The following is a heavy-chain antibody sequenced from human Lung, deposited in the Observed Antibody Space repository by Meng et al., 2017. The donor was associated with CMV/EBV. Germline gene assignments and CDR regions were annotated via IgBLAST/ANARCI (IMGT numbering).Heavy chain of an antibody. J-gene: IGHJ3*02. CDR2: TYYRSRWYN. V-gene: IGHV6-1*01. CDR3: VRDDGMGLDAFDI. Sequence: QTXSLTXXILGDSVSSNSAAWNWIRQSPSRGLEWLGRTYYRSRWYNDYAPSVNSRITINPDTSKNQFSLQLHSVTPEDTAVYYCVRDDGMGLDAFDIWGQGXLVTVSS. D-gene: IGHD3-16*01. CDR1: GDSVSSNSAA.